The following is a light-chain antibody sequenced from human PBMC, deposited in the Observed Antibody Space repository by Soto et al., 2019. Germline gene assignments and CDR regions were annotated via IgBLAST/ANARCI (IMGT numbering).Light chain of an antibody. CDR1: QSVSSSY. CDR2: GAS. Sequence: EILMTQPPATLSVSPRERATLSCRASQSVSSSYLAWYQQKPGQAPRLLIYGASSRATGIPDRFSGSGSGTDFTLTISSLQPEDFATYYCQHADSFPIITFGQGTRLEIK. J-gene: IGKJ5*01. CDR3: QHADSFPIIT. V-gene: IGKV3-20*01.